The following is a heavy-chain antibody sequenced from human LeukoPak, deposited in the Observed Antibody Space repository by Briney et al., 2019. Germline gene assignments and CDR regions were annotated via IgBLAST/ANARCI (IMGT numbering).Heavy chain of an antibody. Sequence: ASVKVSCKASGGTFSSYAISWVRQAPGQGLEWMGGIIPIFGTANYAQKFQGRVTITADESTSTAYMELSSLRSEDTAVYYCARDDSSSPHTYYYGMDVWGQGTTVTVSS. V-gene: IGHV1-69*13. CDR3: ARDDSSSPHTYYYGMDV. CDR2: IIPIFGTA. D-gene: IGHD6-6*01. J-gene: IGHJ6*02. CDR1: GGTFSSYA.